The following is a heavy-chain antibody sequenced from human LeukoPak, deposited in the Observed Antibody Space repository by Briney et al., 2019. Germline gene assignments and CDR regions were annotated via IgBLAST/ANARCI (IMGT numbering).Heavy chain of an antibody. CDR1: GFTFSTYA. CDR3: AKRGDNRGEYFFDY. CDR2: ISVTFSST. Sequence: GGSLRLSCAASGFTFSTYAMSWVRQAPGKGLEWVSVISVTFSSTYYAGSGKGRFTISRDTSKNTLYLQMSSLRAEDPDVYYCAKRGDNRGEYFFDYWGQGTLVTVSS. V-gene: IGHV3-23*01. D-gene: IGHD3-10*01. J-gene: IGHJ4*02.